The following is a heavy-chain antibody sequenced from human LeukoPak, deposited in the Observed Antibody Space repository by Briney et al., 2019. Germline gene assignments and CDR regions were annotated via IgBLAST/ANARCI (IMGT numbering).Heavy chain of an antibody. Sequence: GASVKVSCKASGYTFTNYGISWVRQAPGQGPEWMGWISAYNGNTNHAQKFQDRVTMTTDTSTNTAYMELRSLRSDDTAVYYCARVALAEGDYWGQGTLVTVSS. CDR2: ISAYNGNT. J-gene: IGHJ4*02. CDR1: GYTFTNYG. CDR3: ARVALAEGDY. V-gene: IGHV1-18*01.